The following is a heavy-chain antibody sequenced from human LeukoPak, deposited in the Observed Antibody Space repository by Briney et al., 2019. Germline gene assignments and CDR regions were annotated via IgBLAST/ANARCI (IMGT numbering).Heavy chain of an antibody. J-gene: IGHJ4*02. CDR3: ARDERYDSSGYPFDY. D-gene: IGHD3-22*01. Sequence: ASVKVSCKASGYTFTGYYIHWVRQAPGQGLEWMGWINPNSGGADYAQKFQGRVTMTRDTSISTAYMELSRLRSDDTAVYYCARDERYDSSGYPFDYWGQGTLVTVSS. CDR2: INPNSGGA. CDR1: GYTFTGYY. V-gene: IGHV1-2*02.